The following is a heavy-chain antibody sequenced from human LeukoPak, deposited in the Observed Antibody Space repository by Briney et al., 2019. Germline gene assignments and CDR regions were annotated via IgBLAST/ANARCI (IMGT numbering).Heavy chain of an antibody. D-gene: IGHD5-24*01. J-gene: IGHJ3*02. CDR1: GYSFTSYW. Sequence: GESLKISCKGSGYSFTSYWIGWVRQVPGKGLEWMGIIYPGDSDTRYSPSFQGQVTISADKSISTAYLQWSSLKASDTAMYYCARLDVEMATIDAFDIWGQGTMVTVSS. CDR2: IYPGDSDT. V-gene: IGHV5-51*01. CDR3: ARLDVEMATIDAFDI.